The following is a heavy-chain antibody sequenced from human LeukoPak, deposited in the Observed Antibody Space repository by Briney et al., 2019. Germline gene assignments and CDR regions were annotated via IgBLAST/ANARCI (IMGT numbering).Heavy chain of an antibody. Sequence: PSETLSLTCTVSGGSISSYYWSWIRQPPGKGLEWIAYIYYGGTTKYNPSLKSRVTISVDTSKNQFSLKLSSVTAADTAVYYCARFSQGAFGWFDPWGQGTLVTVSS. J-gene: IGHJ5*02. CDR3: ARFSQGAFGWFDP. V-gene: IGHV4-59*01. CDR2: IYYGGTT. CDR1: GGSISSYY. D-gene: IGHD3-10*01.